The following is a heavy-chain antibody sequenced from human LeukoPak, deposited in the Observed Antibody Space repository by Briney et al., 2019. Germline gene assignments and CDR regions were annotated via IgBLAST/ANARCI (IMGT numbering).Heavy chain of an antibody. CDR1: GYTFTSYD. Sequence: GASVKVSCKASGYTFTSYDINWVRQAPGQGVESMGWMNPNSPNTGYAQKFQGRLTMTRNTSIRTAYMELSSLRSEDTAVYYCACRDGYNVDYWGQGTLVTVPS. CDR2: MNPNSPNT. D-gene: IGHD5-24*01. CDR3: ACRDGYNVDY. V-gene: IGHV1-8*01. J-gene: IGHJ4*02.